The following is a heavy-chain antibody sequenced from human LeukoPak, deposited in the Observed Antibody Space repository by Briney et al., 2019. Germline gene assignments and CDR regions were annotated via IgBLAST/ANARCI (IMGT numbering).Heavy chain of an antibody. D-gene: IGHD2-21*02. V-gene: IGHV3-30*04. Sequence: GGSLRLSCGVSGFTFSRYAMHWVRQAPGKGLEWVAIISYDGSNKNYGDSVKGRFTISRDNSKNTLYLQMNSLSAEDTAVYYCARSVVTATPHYFQHWGQGTLVTVSS. CDR3: ARSVVTATPHYFQH. CDR2: ISYDGSNK. CDR1: GFTFSRYA. J-gene: IGHJ1*01.